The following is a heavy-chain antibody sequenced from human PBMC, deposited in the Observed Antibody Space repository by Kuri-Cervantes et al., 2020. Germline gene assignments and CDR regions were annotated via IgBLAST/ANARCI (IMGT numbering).Heavy chain of an antibody. CDR1: GGSFSGYY. V-gene: IGHV4-34*01. Sequence: SETLSLTCAVYGGSFSGYYWSWIRQPPGKGLEWIGEINHSGSTNYNPSLKSRVTISIDTSKNQFSLKLSSVTAADAAVYYCATGPTTMDSGYYYYYMDVWGKGTTVTVSS. D-gene: IGHD5-24*01. CDR3: ATGPTTMDSGYYYYYMDV. J-gene: IGHJ6*03. CDR2: INHSGST.